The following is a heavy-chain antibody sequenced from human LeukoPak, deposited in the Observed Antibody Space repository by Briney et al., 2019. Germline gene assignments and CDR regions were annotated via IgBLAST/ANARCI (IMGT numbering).Heavy chain of an antibody. CDR3: AKLWRGSYPRYFDY. Sequence: PGGSLRLSCEASGFIFRSYAMSWVRQAPGKGLEWVSVITDSGGTTFYADSVKGRFTISRDNFKNTLYLQMNSLSAEDSAIYYCAKLWRGSYPRYFDYWGQGALVTVSS. J-gene: IGHJ4*02. V-gene: IGHV3-23*01. CDR2: ITDSGGTT. D-gene: IGHD1-26*01. CDR1: GFIFRSYA.